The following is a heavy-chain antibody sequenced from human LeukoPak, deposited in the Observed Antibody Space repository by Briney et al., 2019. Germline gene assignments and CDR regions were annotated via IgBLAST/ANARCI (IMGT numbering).Heavy chain of an antibody. J-gene: IGHJ4*02. CDR1: GYTFTSYD. CDR3: ARGYYGSGSPDPEIDY. V-gene: IGHV1-8*01. D-gene: IGHD3-10*01. CDR2: MNPNSGNT. Sequence: ASVKVSCKASGYTFTSYDINWERQATGQGLEWMGWMNPNSGNTGYAQKFQGRVTMTRNTSISTAYMELSSLRSEDTAVYYCARGYYGSGSPDPEIDYWGQGTLVTVSS.